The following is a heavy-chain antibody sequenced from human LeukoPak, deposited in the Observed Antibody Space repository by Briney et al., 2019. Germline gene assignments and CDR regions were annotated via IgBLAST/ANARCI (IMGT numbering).Heavy chain of an antibody. CDR2: IDHSGST. CDR1: GGSVVGSY. D-gene: IGHD3-10*01. J-gene: IGHJ6*04. CDR3: ARDYTHYGSGSPPGDV. Sequence: SETLSLTRAVDGGSVVGSYAGCIRHPPGRGLEWIAEIDHSGSTHYNPSLKSRVIISVDMSQHPVSLRLNSLSAADTAVAYCARDYTHYGSGSPPGDVWGNGTSVIVSS. V-gene: IGHV4-34*01.